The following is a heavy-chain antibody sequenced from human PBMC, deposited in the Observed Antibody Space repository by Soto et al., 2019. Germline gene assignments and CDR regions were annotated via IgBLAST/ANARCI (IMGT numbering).Heavy chain of an antibody. CDR3: ARGPSGDKVDY. CDR2: IYDGGST. Sequence: QVQLQESGPILVKPSQTLSLTCTVSGGSISSVYDYWSWIRQSPDQGLEWIGHIYDGGSTCNNPSLTSRVTISVDTSKNQFSLQLRSVTAADTAVYYCARGPSGDKVDYWGQGTLVTVSS. CDR1: GGSISSVYDY. D-gene: IGHD7-27*01. V-gene: IGHV4-30-4*01. J-gene: IGHJ4*02.